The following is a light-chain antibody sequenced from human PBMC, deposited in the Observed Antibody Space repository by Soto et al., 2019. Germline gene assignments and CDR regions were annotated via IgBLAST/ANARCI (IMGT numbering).Light chain of an antibody. J-gene: IGLJ3*02. CDR3: SSYTSTSSWV. Sequence: QSALTQPASVSGSPGQSITISCTGTSSDLGAYNYVSWYQQHPGKAPKLIIYEVSNRPSGVSNRFSGSKSDNTASLTISGLQNEDEADYYCSSYTSTSSWVFGGGTKLTVL. V-gene: IGLV2-14*01. CDR2: EVS. CDR1: SSDLGAYNY.